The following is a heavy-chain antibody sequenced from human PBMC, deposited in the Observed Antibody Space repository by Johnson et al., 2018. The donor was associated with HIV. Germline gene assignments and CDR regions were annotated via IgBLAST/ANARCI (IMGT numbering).Heavy chain of an antibody. V-gene: IGHV3-30*02. CDR3: AKSLPGYDAFDI. D-gene: IGHD5-12*01. CDR2: IRYDGSNK. Sequence: VQLVESGGGVVQPGGSLRLSCVASGFTFSSYGIHWVRQAPGKGLEWVAFIRYDGSNKYYADSVKGRFTIFRDNSKNTLYLQMNSLRADDTAVYYCAKSLPGYDAFDIWGQGTMVTVSS. J-gene: IGHJ3*02. CDR1: GFTFSSYG.